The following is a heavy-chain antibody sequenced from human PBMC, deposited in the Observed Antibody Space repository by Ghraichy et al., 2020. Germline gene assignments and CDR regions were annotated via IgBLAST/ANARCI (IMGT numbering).Heavy chain of an antibody. Sequence: GESLNISCAASGFTFSSSGMHWVRQAPGKGLEWVAGISYEGSNKHYADSVRGRFTISRDNAKNSLYLQMNSLGVEDTAVYYCARVTYYFVSGTYNFGMDVWGQGTTVTVSS. CDR2: ISYEGSNK. D-gene: IGHD3-10*01. J-gene: IGHJ6*02. V-gene: IGHV3-30*03. CDR3: ARVTYYFVSGTYNFGMDV. CDR1: GFTFSSSG.